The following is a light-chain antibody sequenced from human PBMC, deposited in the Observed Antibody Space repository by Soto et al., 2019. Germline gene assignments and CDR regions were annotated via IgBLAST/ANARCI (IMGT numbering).Light chain of an antibody. J-gene: IGLJ2*01. Sequence: QSVLTQPPSVSAAPGQKGTVSCSGSSSNIVNNYVSWYQQLPGTAPKLLIYDNNKRPSGITDRFSGYKSGTSATLGITGLQTGDEADYYCGTWDSSLREVVFGGGTKLTVL. V-gene: IGLV1-51*01. CDR2: DNN. CDR3: GTWDSSLREVV. CDR1: SSNIVNNY.